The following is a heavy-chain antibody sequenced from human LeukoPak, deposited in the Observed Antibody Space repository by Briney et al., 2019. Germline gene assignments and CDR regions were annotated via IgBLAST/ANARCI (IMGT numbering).Heavy chain of an antibody. Sequence: SETLSLTCTVSGGSISSSSYYWGWIRQPPGKGLEWIGSIYYSGSTYYNPSLKSRVTISVDKSKNQFSLKLSSVTAADTAVYYCARVGDGILWFGEPSWFDPWGQGTLVTVSS. CDR3: ARVGDGILWFGEPSWFDP. J-gene: IGHJ5*02. D-gene: IGHD3-10*01. V-gene: IGHV4-39*07. CDR1: GGSISSSSYY. CDR2: IYYSGST.